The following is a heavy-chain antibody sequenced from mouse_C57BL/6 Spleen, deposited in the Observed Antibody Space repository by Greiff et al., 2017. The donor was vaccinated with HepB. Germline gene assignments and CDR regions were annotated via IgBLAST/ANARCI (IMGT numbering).Heavy chain of an antibody. D-gene: IGHD1-1*01. Sequence: EVQLQQSVAELVRPGASVKLSCTASGFNIKNTYMHWVKQRPEQGLEWIGRIDPANGNTKYAPKFQGKATITADTSSNTAYLQLSLTSEDTAIYYCATYYYGSSYLDYWGQGTTLTVSS. J-gene: IGHJ2*01. CDR2: IDPANGNT. CDR1: GFNIKNTY. V-gene: IGHV14-3*01. CDR3: ATYYYGSSYLDY.